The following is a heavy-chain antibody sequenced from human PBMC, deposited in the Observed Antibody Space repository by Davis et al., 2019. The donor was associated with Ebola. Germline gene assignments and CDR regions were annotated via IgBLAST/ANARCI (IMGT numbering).Heavy chain of an antibody. D-gene: IGHD3-3*01. Sequence: GESLKISCAASGFTFSDYYMSWIRQAPGKGLEWVSAISGSGGSTYYADSVKGRFTISRDNSKNTLYLQMKSLRAEDTAVYYCAKDKYYDSGAPLYFDYWGQGTLVTVSS. CDR1: GFTFSDYY. CDR2: ISGSGGST. V-gene: IGHV3-23*01. CDR3: AKDKYYDSGAPLYFDY. J-gene: IGHJ4*02.